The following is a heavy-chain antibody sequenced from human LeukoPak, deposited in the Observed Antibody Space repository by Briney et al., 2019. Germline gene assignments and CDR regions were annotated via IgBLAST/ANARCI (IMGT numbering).Heavy chain of an antibody. CDR2: ISSSSSYI. J-gene: IGHJ4*02. D-gene: IGHD5-18*01. Sequence: GGSLRLSCAASGFTFSSYEMNWVRQTPGKGLEWVSSISSSSSYIYYADSLKGRFTISRDNAKNSLYLQMNSLRAEDTAVYYCARPRSGYSYGLGGDWGQGTLVTVSS. V-gene: IGHV3-21*06. CDR3: ARPRSGYSYGLGGD. CDR1: GFTFSSYE.